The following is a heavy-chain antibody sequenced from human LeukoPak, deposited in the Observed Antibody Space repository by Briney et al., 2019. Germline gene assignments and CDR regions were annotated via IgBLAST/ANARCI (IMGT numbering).Heavy chain of an antibody. CDR2: IRYDGSNK. CDR1: GFTFSDFW. Sequence: GGPLRLSCAASGFTFSDFWMHWVRQAPGKGLEWVAFIRYDGSNKYYADSVKGRFTISRDNSKNTLYLQMNSLRAEDTAVYYCAKDPPQPRSSWFDYWGQGTLVTVSS. J-gene: IGHJ4*02. V-gene: IGHV3-30*02. CDR3: AKDPPQPRSSWFDY. D-gene: IGHD6-13*01.